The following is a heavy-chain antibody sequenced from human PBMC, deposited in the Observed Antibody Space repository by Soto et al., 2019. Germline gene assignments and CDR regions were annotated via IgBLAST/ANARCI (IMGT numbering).Heavy chain of an antibody. Sequence: GGSLRLSCAASGFTFSNAWMSWVRQAPGKGLEWVGRIKSKTDGGRTDYAAPVKGRFTISRDDSKNTMYLQMNSMKTEDTAVYYCTTEKVAAFSYYYYMDVWGKGTTVTVSS. V-gene: IGHV3-15*01. J-gene: IGHJ6*03. CDR2: IKSKTDGGRT. D-gene: IGHD2-15*01. CDR1: GFTFSNAW. CDR3: TTEKVAAFSYYYYMDV.